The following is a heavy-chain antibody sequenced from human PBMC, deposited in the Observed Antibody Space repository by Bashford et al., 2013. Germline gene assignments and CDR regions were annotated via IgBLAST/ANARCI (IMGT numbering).Heavy chain of an antibody. J-gene: IGHJ4*02. CDR2: IYYSGTT. D-gene: IGHD5-18*01. V-gene: IGHV4-30-4*01. Sequence: SETLSLTCAVSGGSISSGGYYWSWIRQPPGKGLEWIGYIYYSGTTYYNPSLKSRVTISVDTSKDQFSLRLTSVTAADTAVYYCASLDTAVVRTFDYWGQGTLVTVSS. CDR3: ASLDTAVVRTFDY. CDR1: GGSISSGGYY.